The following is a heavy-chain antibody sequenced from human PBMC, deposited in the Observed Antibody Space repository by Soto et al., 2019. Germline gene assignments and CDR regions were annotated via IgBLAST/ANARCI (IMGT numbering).Heavy chain of an antibody. D-gene: IGHD2-2*01. CDR3: ARHVPYCSDTSHCAYGMDV. V-gene: IGHV4-59*08. CDR1: GGSISSYY. Sequence: SATLSLTCTVSGGSISSYYWSWIRQPPGKGLEWIGYIYYSGSTNYNPSLKSRVTISVDTSKNQFSLKLSSVTAADTAVYYCARHVPYCSDTSHCAYGMDVWGQGTTVTVS. CDR2: IYYSGST. J-gene: IGHJ6*02.